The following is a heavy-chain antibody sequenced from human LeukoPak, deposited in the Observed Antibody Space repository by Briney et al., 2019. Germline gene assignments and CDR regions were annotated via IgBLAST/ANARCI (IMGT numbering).Heavy chain of an antibody. V-gene: IGHV3-21*01. Sequence: GGSLRLSCAASGFTFSSYSMNWVRQAPGKGLEWVSSISSSSYIYYADSVKGRFTISRDNAKNSLYLQMNSLGAEDTAVYYCARDIRYSGSYCGWGQGTLVTVSS. CDR1: GFTFSSYS. D-gene: IGHD1-26*01. J-gene: IGHJ4*02. CDR2: ISSSSYI. CDR3: ARDIRYSGSYCG.